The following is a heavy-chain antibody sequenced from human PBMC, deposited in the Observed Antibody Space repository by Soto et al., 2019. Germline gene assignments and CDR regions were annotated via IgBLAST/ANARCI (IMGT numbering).Heavy chain of an antibody. CDR2: IYHSGST. CDR3: ARVPSP. J-gene: IGHJ5*02. CDR1: GSSISSGGYS. V-gene: IGHV4-30-2*01. Sequence: PSETLSLTCAVSGSSISSGGYSWSWIWQPPGKGLEWIGYIYHSGSTYYNTSLKSRVTISVDRSKNQFSLKLSSVTAADTAVYYCARVPSPWGQGTLVTVSS.